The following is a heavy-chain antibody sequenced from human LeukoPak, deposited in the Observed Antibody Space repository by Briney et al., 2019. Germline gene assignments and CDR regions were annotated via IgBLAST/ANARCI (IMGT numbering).Heavy chain of an antibody. CDR2: INPSGGST. CDR3: ARDQLPVVAAPKSRYYYYYMDV. V-gene: IGHV1-46*01. Sequence: GASVKVSCKASGYTFTSYGISWVRQAPGQGLEWMGIINPSGGSTSYAQKFQGRVTMTRDTSTSTVYMELSSLRSEDTTVYYCARDQLPVVAAPKSRYYYYYMDVWGKGTTVTVSS. J-gene: IGHJ6*03. CDR1: GYTFTSYG. D-gene: IGHD2-15*01.